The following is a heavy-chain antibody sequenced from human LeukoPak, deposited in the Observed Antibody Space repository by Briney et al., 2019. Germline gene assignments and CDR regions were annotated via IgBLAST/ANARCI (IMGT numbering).Heavy chain of an antibody. D-gene: IGHD2-8*01. V-gene: IGHV3-48*03. CDR3: ARDTVNGPYVISLDY. Sequence: PGGSLRLSCAASGFSFSSYEMNWVRQAPGKGLEWVSHISSGGNTEYYVDSVRGRFTMSRDNAKSLLSLQMNSLRPEDTAVYYCARDTVNGPYVISLDYWGQGALVTVSS. CDR1: GFSFSSYE. J-gene: IGHJ4*02. CDR2: ISSGGNTE.